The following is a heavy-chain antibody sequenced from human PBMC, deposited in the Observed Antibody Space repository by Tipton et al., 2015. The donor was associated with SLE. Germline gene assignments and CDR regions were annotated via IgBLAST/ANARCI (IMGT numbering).Heavy chain of an antibody. CDR1: GYTFTIYG. D-gene: IGHD1-14*01. Sequence: QSGPEVKKPGASVKVSCKASGYTFTIYGISWVRQAPGQGLEWMGWISTYSGNTNYAQKLQGRVTMTTDTSTSTAYMELRSLRSDATAGYYWARSPHWEPPTFDIGGQGTVVTVSS. CDR3: ARSPHWEPPTFDI. V-gene: IGHV1-18*01. J-gene: IGHJ3*02. CDR2: ISTYSGNT.